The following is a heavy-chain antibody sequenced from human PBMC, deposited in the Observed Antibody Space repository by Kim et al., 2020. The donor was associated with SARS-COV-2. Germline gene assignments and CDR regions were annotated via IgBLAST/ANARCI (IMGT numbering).Heavy chain of an antibody. D-gene: IGHD3-10*01. CDR1: GFTFAHAW. V-gene: IGHV3-15*01. Sequence: GGSLRLSCAASGFTFAHAWMTLVRQAPGKGLEWVGLIRHKIDGGTSDYAAPVKGRFTISRDDSKDTLYLQMNSLKTEDTAVYYCTVIYGPGNYNRFDPWGQGTLVIVSS. CDR3: TVIYGPGNYNRFDP. CDR2: IRHKIDGGTS. J-gene: IGHJ5*02.